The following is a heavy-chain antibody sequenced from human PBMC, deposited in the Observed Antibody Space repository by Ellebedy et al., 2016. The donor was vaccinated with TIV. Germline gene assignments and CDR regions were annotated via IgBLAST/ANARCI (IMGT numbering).Heavy chain of an antibody. V-gene: IGHV3-23*01. Sequence: PGGSLRLSCVASGFTFSTFAMSWVRQAPGKELEWVSTITGTGGGDNTYYADSVRGRFTIPRDDSKNTLYLQMNSLRAEDTAVYYCAKDDDVSVRIRFDPWGQGTLVTVSS. CDR1: GFTFSTFA. J-gene: IGHJ5*02. CDR2: ITGTGGGDNT. CDR3: AKDDDVSVRIRFDP. D-gene: IGHD3-16*01.